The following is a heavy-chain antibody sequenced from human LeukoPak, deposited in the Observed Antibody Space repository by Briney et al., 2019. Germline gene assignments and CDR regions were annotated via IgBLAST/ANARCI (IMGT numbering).Heavy chain of an antibody. CDR1: GYILTNYY. D-gene: IGHD3-22*01. CDR3: AKGGDSNTYTYYYGMDV. Sequence: ASVKVSCKASGYILTNYYMHWVRQAPGQGLEWMATINPSGGSTSYSQKFQGRITVTRDTSASTVYMELSSLRSEDTAVYYCAKGGDSNTYTYYYGMDVWGQGTTVTVSS. CDR2: INPSGGST. J-gene: IGHJ6*02. V-gene: IGHV1-46*03.